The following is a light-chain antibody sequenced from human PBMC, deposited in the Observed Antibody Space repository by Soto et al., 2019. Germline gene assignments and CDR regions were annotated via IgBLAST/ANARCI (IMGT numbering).Light chain of an antibody. CDR3: QQANSFPWT. CDR1: QSVNIH. V-gene: IGKV3D-15*01. Sequence: PGERATLSCRASQSVNIHLAWYQQKPGQAPRLLIYGASARATGIPAKFSGSGSGTEFTLTISSLQPEDFATYYCQQANSFPWTFGQGTKVDIK. CDR2: GAS. J-gene: IGKJ1*01.